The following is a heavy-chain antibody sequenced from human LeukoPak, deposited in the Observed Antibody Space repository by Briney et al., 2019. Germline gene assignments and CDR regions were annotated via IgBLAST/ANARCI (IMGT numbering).Heavy chain of an antibody. CDR3: ASFIAAAGTGWFDP. D-gene: IGHD6-13*01. Sequence: SETLSLTCTVSGGSISNYYWSWIRQPPGKGLEWIGYIYYSGSTYYNPSLKSRVTISVDTSKNQFSLKLSSVTAADTAVYYCASFIAAAGTGWFDPWGQGTLVTVSS. CDR1: GGSISNYY. J-gene: IGHJ5*02. V-gene: IGHV4-59*06. CDR2: IYYSGST.